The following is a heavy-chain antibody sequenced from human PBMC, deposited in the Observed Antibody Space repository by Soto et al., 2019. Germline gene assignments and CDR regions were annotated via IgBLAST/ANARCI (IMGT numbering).Heavy chain of an antibody. CDR3: RLGVLYYDILTGSDQFDI. Sequence: PGESLKISCKGSGYSFTSYWIGWVRQMPGKGLEWMGIIYPGDSDTRYSPSFQGQVTISADKSISTAYLQWSSLKASDTAMYYCRLGVLYYDILTGSDQFDIWGQGTMVTVSS. CDR2: IYPGDSDT. J-gene: IGHJ3*02. CDR1: GYSFTSYW. V-gene: IGHV5-51*01. D-gene: IGHD3-9*01.